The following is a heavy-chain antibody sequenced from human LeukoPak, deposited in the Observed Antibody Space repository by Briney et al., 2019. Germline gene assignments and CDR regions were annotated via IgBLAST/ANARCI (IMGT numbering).Heavy chain of an antibody. V-gene: IGHV4-59*01. CDR2: IYYSGST. CDR3: ARVRFLEWLPDAFDI. Sequence: SETLSLTCTVSGGSICSYYWSWIRQPPGKGLEWIGYIYYSGSTNYNPTLKSRVTISVDTSTNQFSLKLSSVTAADTAVYYCARVRFLEWLPDAFDIWGQGTMVTVSS. CDR1: GGSICSYY. D-gene: IGHD3-3*01. J-gene: IGHJ3*02.